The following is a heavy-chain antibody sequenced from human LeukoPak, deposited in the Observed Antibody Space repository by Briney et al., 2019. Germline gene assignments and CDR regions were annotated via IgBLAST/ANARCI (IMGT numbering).Heavy chain of an antibody. D-gene: IGHD4-17*01. CDR1: GFTFTSSA. CDR2: IVVGSGNT. CDR3: ATAYTVTLDY. Sequence: SVKVSCKASGFTFTSSAVQWVRHARGQRLEWIGWIVVGSGNTNYTQKSQERVTITGDKSTSTAYMELSGLRSEDTAVYYCATAYTVTLDYWGQGTLVTVSS. V-gene: IGHV1-58*01. J-gene: IGHJ4*02.